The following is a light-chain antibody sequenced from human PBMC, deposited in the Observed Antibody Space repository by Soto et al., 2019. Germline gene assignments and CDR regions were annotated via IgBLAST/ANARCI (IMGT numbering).Light chain of an antibody. J-gene: IGKJ1*01. CDR2: WAS. CDR3: QQYFGTPWT. Sequence: DIVMTQSPDSLAVSLGERATINCKSSQSILFTPNNNYYLAWYQQKPRQPPKLLIYWASTRYSGVPDRSSGSGSGTDFTLTISSLQAEDVAVYYCQQYFGTPWTFGQGTRVEVK. V-gene: IGKV4-1*01. CDR1: QSILFTPNNNYY.